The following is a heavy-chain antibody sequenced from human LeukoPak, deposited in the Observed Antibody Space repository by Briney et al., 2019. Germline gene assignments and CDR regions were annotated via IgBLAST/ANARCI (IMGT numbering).Heavy chain of an antibody. J-gene: IGHJ4*02. CDR1: GFTFDSYA. CDR3: AKDPAWFELYYFDH. CDR2: ISLSGGST. D-gene: IGHD3-10*01. Sequence: GGSLRLSCVASGFTFDSYAMTWGRQAPGKGLEWISSISLSGGSTYYADSVKGRLTISRDNSRQPLYLQTNSLTAEDTPVYYCAKDPAWFELYYFDHWGQGTLVTVSS. V-gene: IGHV3-23*01.